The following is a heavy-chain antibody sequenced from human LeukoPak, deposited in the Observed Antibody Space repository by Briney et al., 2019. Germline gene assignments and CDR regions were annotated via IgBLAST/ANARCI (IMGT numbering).Heavy chain of an antibody. V-gene: IGHV4-31*03. CDR3: AARYDSSGYFLDY. CDR2: IYYSGST. D-gene: IGHD3-22*01. J-gene: IGHJ4*02. CDR1: GGSINSRSYY. Sequence: SETLSLTCTVSGGSINSRSYYWGWIRQHPGKGLEWIGYIYYSGSTYYNPSLKSRVTISVDTSKNQFSLKLSSVTAADMAVYYCAARYDSSGYFLDYWGQGTLVTVSS.